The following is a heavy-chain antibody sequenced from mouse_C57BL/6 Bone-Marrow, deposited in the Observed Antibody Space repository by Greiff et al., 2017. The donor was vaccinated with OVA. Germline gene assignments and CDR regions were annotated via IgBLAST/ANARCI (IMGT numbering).Heavy chain of an antibody. CDR2: IYPGDGDT. CDR3: ASYYCVSSSYGYVDV. V-gene: IGHV1-82*01. CDR1: GYAFSSSW. Sequence: QVQLQQSGPELVKPGASVKISCKASGYAFSSSWMNWVKQRPGKGLEWIGRIYPGDGDTNYNGKLKGKATPTADRSSSTAYMQLSSLTSEDSAVYFCASYYCVSSSYGYVDVWGTGTTVTVSS. J-gene: IGHJ1*03. D-gene: IGHD1-1*01.